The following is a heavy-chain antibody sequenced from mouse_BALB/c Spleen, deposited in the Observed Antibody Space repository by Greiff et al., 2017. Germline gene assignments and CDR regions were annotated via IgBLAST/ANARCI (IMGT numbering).Heavy chain of an antibody. CDR1: GYTFTSYW. J-gene: IGHJ4*01. CDR2: IYPSDSYT. V-gene: IGHV1-69*02. CDR3: ARAYYGNGGYAMDY. Sequence: QVQLQQPGAELVRPGASVKLSCKASGYTFTSYWINWVKQRPGQGLEWIGNIYPSDSYTNYNQKFKDKATLTVDKSSSTAYMQLSSPTSEDSAVYYCARAYYGNGGYAMDYWGQGTSVTVSS. D-gene: IGHD2-10*01.